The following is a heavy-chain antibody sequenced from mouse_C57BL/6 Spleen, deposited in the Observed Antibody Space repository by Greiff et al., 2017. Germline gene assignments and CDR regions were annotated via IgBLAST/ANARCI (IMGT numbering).Heavy chain of an antibody. Sequence: QVQLQQPGAELVKPGASVKLSCKASGYTFTSYWMQWVKQRPGQGLEWIGEIDPSDSSTNYNQKFKGKATLTVDTSSSTAYMQLSSLTSEDSAVYYCAIGGLRWYFDVWGTGTTVTVSS. V-gene: IGHV1-50*01. CDR1: GYTFTSYW. CDR3: AIGGLRWYFDV. J-gene: IGHJ1*03. CDR2: IDPSDSST. D-gene: IGHD2-4*01.